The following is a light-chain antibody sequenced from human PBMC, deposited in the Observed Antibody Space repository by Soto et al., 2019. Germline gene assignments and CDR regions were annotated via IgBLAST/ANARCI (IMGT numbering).Light chain of an antibody. Sequence: QSVLTQPPSVSGAPGQRVTISCTGSSSNIGAGYDVHWYQQLPGTAPKLLIYGNNNRPSGVPDRFSGSKSATSDSLAITWLQAEDEADYYCQSYDSSLSGWVFGGGTKLTVL. CDR1: SSNIGAGYD. CDR2: GNN. J-gene: IGLJ3*02. CDR3: QSYDSSLSGWV. V-gene: IGLV1-40*01.